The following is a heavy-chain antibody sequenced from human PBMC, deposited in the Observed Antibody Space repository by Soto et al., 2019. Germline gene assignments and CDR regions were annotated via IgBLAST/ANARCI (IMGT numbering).Heavy chain of an antibody. J-gene: IGHJ5*02. CDR3: ARAISGYVT. CDR2: INTGNGNT. Sequence: QVQLVQSGAEVKKPGASVKVSCKASGITYTTYAIHWVRQAPGQGLEWMGWINTGNGNTRYPQRFQGRVTLTTDTSANTAYMDLSSLTSEDTAVYYCARAISGYVTWGQGTLITVSS. CDR1: GITYTTYA. V-gene: IGHV1-3*04. D-gene: IGHD5-12*01.